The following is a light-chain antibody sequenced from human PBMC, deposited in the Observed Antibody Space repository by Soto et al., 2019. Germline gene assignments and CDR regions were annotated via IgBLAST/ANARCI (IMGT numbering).Light chain of an antibody. J-gene: IGLJ2*01. Sequence: QTVVTQEPSLTVSPGGTVTLTCGSSTGAVTSGHYPYWFQQKPGQAPRTLIYDTSNKHSWTPARFSGSLLGGKAALTLSGAQPEDEAEYYCLLSYSGPLEVFGGGTKLTVL. CDR1: TGAVTSGHY. V-gene: IGLV7-46*01. CDR3: LLSYSGPLEV. CDR2: DTS.